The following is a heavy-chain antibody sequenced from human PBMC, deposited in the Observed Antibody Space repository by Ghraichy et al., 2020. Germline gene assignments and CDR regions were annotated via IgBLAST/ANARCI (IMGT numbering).Heavy chain of an antibody. CDR3: ARKQVRYYGSGSHDVPYYYYGMDV. Sequence: ASVKVSCKASGYTFTSYGISWVRQAPGQGLEWMGWISAYNGNTNYAQKLQGRVTMTTDTSTSTAYMELRSLRSDDTAVYYCARKQVRYYGSGSHDVPYYYYGMDVWGQGTTVTVSS. CDR2: ISAYNGNT. J-gene: IGHJ6*02. CDR1: GYTFTSYG. D-gene: IGHD3-10*01. V-gene: IGHV1-18*01.